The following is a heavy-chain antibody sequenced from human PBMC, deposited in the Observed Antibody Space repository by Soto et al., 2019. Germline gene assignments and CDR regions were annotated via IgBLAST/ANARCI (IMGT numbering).Heavy chain of an antibody. D-gene: IGHD6-13*01. CDR2: INHDGSKT. CDR1: QFSFSSYW. CDR3: VREPWGFSGTWYDY. V-gene: IGHV3-74*01. Sequence: GWSLRLSCAASQFSFSSYWMHWVRQVPGKGPAWVSRINHDGSKTEYADSVKGRFTISRDNTNNTLYLQMNSLRVEDTAMYYCVREPWGFSGTWYDYWGQGTLVTVSS. J-gene: IGHJ4*02.